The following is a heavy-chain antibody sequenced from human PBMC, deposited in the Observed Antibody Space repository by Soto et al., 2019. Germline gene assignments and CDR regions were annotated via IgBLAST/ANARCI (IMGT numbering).Heavy chain of an antibody. V-gene: IGHV3-23*01. CDR2: ISGSGGST. D-gene: IGHD3-3*01. Sequence: GGSLRLSCAASGFTFSSYAMSWVRQAPGKGLEWVSAISGSGGSTYYADSVKGRFTISRDNSKNTLYLQMNSLRAEDTAVYYCAKDRAHCHDFWSRCRNFDYWGQGTLVTVSS. CDR3: AKDRAHCHDFWSRCRNFDY. CDR1: GFTFSSYA. J-gene: IGHJ4*02.